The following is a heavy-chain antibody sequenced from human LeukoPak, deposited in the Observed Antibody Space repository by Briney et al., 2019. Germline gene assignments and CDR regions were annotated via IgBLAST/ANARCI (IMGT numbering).Heavy chain of an antibody. Sequence: GGSLRLSCAASGFTFSSYGMHWVRQAPGKGLEWVAVIWYDGSNKYYADSVKGRFTISRDNSKNTLYLQMNSLRAEDTAVYYCAREQVTREWFYYYYGMDVWDQGTTVTVSS. CDR3: AREQVTREWFYYYYGMDV. CDR1: GFTFSSYG. V-gene: IGHV3-33*01. D-gene: IGHD4-23*01. J-gene: IGHJ6*02. CDR2: IWYDGSNK.